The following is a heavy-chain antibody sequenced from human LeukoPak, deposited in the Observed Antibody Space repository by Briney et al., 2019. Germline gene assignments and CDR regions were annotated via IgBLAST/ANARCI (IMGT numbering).Heavy chain of an antibody. CDR2: IKQDGSEK. J-gene: IGHJ4*01. V-gene: IGHV3-7*01. D-gene: IGHD6-13*01. CDR1: GFTFSNSW. CDR3: ARDHLGRAATGPSLVD. Sequence: PGGSLRLSCAASGFTFSNSWMSWVRQAPGKGLEWVANIKQDGSEKYYVDSVKGRFTISRDNAKNSLYLQMNSLRAEDTAVYYCARDHLGRAATGPSLVDWGHGTLVTVSS.